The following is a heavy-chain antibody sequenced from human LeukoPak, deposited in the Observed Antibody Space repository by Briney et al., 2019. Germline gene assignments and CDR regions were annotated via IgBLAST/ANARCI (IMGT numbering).Heavy chain of an antibody. J-gene: IGHJ4*02. CDR3: ARHSSGWYDY. CDR1: GGSISSSSYY. V-gene: IGHV4-39*01. D-gene: IGHD6-19*01. CDR2: IYYSGST. Sequence: SETMSLTCTVSGGSISSSSYYWGWIRQPPGKRLEWIGSIYYSGSTYYNPSLKTRVTISVDTSKNQFSLKLSSVTPADTAVYYCARHSSGWYDYWGQGTLVTVSS.